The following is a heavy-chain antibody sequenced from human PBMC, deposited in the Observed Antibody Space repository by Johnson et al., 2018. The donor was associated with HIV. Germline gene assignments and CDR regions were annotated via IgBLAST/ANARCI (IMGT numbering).Heavy chain of an antibody. CDR2: IWYDGSNK. CDR3: ANDGGEGQQWLIGAFDI. CDR1: GFTFSREN. V-gene: IGHV3-33*06. Sequence: QVHLVESGGGVVQPGMSLRLSYADSGFTFSRENMHWVRQAPDKGLHWVAIIWYDGSNKYYADSVKGRFTISRANSKNTLYLQMNSLRAEDTAVYYCANDGGEGQQWLIGAFDIWGQGKMVTVSS. J-gene: IGHJ3*02. D-gene: IGHD6-19*01.